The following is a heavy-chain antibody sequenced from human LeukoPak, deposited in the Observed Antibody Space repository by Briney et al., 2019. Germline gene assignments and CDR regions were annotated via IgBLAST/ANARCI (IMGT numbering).Heavy chain of an antibody. CDR3: ATVVGGVTRDY. V-gene: IGHV1-2*02. CDR2: IKPDSGGT. J-gene: IGHJ4*02. CDR1: GYTFTGHY. D-gene: IGHD2-2*01. Sequence: GASVKVSCKASGYTFTGHYMHWVRQAPGQGLEWMGWIKPDSGGTSYAQKFQGRVTMTRDTSISTAYLELSSLRSDDAAVYYCATVVGGVTRDYWGQGTLVTVSS.